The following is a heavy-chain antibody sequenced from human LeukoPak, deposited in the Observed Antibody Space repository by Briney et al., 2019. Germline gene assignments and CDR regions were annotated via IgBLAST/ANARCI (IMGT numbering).Heavy chain of an antibody. CDR2: ISGSGGST. CDR1: GFTFSSYA. D-gene: IGHD2-15*01. Sequence: PGGSLRLSCAASGFTFSSYAMSWVRQAPGKGLEWVSAISGSGGSTYYADSVKGRFTISRDNSKNTLYQQMNSLRAEDTAVYYCAKGSGYCSGGSCQNWFDPWGQGTLVTVSS. CDR3: AKGSGYCSGGSCQNWFDP. J-gene: IGHJ5*02. V-gene: IGHV3-23*01.